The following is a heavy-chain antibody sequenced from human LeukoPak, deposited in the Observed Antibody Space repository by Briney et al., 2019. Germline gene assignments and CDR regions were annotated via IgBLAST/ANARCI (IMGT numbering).Heavy chain of an antibody. CDR1: GFTISRYW. Sequence: GGSLRLSCVASGFTISRYWMHWVRQAPGKGLVWVSRINSDASSTSYADSVKGRFTISRDNAKNTLYLQMNSLRAEDTAVYYCARGSHWFDSWGQGTLVTXSS. V-gene: IGHV3-74*01. J-gene: IGHJ5*01. CDR3: ARGSHWFDS. CDR2: INSDASST.